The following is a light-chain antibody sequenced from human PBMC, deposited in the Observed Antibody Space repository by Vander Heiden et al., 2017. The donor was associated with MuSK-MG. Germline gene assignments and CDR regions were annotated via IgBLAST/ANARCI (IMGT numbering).Light chain of an antibody. Sequence: SYELTQPPSVSVAPGQTARITCGGDNIGRKSVHWYQQKAGQAPVLVVHDDNDRPSGIHERFSGSKSGTPATLTITRVEAGDEADYYCQVWDRSSDHVVFGGGTKLTVL. CDR1: NIGRKS. CDR2: DDN. V-gene: IGLV3-21*02. J-gene: IGLJ2*01. CDR3: QVWDRSSDHVV.